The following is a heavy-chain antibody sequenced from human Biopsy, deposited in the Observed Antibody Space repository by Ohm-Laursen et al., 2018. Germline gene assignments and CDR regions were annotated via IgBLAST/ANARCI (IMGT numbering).Heavy chain of an antibody. D-gene: IGHD3-16*01. Sequence: GSLRLSCTASGFTFGDAWMSWIRQAPGKGLEWVGRIKSKFDGETTDYAAPVKGRFTISRDDSKSTLFLQMNSLKDEDTGVYFCSTGGGDFYYNGMDVWGQGTTVTVSS. V-gene: IGHV3-15*01. J-gene: IGHJ6*02. CDR1: GFTFGDAW. CDR3: STGGGDFYYNGMDV. CDR2: IKSKFDGETT.